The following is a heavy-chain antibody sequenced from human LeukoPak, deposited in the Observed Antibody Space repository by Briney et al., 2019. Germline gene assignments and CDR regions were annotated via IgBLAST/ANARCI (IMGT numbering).Heavy chain of an antibody. V-gene: IGHV4-34*01. Sequence: SETLSLTCAVYGGSFSGYYWSWIRQPPGKGLEWIGEINHSGSTNYNLSLKSRVTISVDTSKNQFSLKLSSVTAADTAVYYCASYYDFWSGYYKFDYWGQGTLVTVSS. D-gene: IGHD3-3*01. CDR3: ASYYDFWSGYYKFDY. CDR1: GGSFSGYY. CDR2: INHSGST. J-gene: IGHJ4*02.